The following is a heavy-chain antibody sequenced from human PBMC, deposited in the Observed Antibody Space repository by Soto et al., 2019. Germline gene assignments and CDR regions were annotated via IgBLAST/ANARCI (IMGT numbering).Heavy chain of an antibody. V-gene: IGHV1-69*01. CDR2: IIPFFGTP. D-gene: IGHD2-21*02. CDR1: GGTFTNDA. J-gene: IGHJ4*02. Sequence: QVHLVQSGAEVKKSGSSVRVSCTASGGTFTNDAISWLRQAPGQGLEWLGRIIPFFGTPDYSQSFQGRLTITAAESTGTAYMDLRSLRSDDTAEYYCAREVVTETTLGYFDFWGQGTLVTVSS. CDR3: AREVVTETTLGYFDF.